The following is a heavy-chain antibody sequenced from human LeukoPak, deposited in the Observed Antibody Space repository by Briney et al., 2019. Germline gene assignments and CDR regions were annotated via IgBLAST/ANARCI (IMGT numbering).Heavy chain of an antibody. CDR1: GFTFSNYA. V-gene: IGHV3-23*01. CDR2: ISESGSST. Sequence: GGSLRLSCAASGFTFSNYAMSWVRQAPGKGLEWISGISESGSSTYYADSVRGRFTISSDNSKNTLYLQKNSLRAEDTALYYCASRNYYDSSGYYYYYFDYWGQGILVTVSS. J-gene: IGHJ4*02. D-gene: IGHD3-22*01. CDR3: ASRNYYDSSGYYYYYFDY.